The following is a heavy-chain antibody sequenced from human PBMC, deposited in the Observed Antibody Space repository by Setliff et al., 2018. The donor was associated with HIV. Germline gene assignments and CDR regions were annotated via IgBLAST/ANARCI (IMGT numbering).Heavy chain of an antibody. CDR3: ASIELAAMVPVDY. CDR1: GFTFITYA. Sequence: HPGGSLRLSCVASGFTFITYAMSWVRRAPGKGLEWVSSISGSGGSTYYADSVKGRFTISRDNAKNSLFLQMNSLRAEDTAVYYCASIELAAMVPVDYWGQGTLVTVSS. V-gene: IGHV3-23*01. D-gene: IGHD5-18*01. CDR2: ISGSGGST. J-gene: IGHJ4*02.